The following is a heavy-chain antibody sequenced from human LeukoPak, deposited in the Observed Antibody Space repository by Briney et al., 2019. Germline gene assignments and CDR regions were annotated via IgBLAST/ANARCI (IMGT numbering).Heavy chain of an antibody. CDR3: AKGRYYDSSGSFYFFDS. Sequence: GESLKISCKGSGYSFSSYWIGWVRQMTGKGLEWMGIIYPGDSDTRYSPSFQGQVTISADKSISAAYLQWSSLKASDTAMYYCAKGRYYDSSGSFYFFDSWGQGTLVTVSS. CDR2: IYPGDSDT. V-gene: IGHV5-51*01. CDR1: GYSFSSYW. J-gene: IGHJ4*02. D-gene: IGHD3-22*01.